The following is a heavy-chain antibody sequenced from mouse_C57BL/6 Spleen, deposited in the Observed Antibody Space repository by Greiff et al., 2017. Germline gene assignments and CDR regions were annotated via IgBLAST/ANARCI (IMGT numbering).Heavy chain of an antibody. D-gene: IGHD2-4*01. CDR1: GYTFTGYW. J-gene: IGHJ4*01. V-gene: IGHV1-9*01. CDR3: ARGIYYDYDEGDYYAMDY. Sequence: VQLQQSGAELMKPGASVKLSCKATGYTFTGYWIEGVKQRPGHGLEWIGEILPGSGSTNYNEKFKGKATFTADTSSNTAYMQLSSLTTEDSAIYYCARGIYYDYDEGDYYAMDYWGQGTSVTVSS. CDR2: ILPGSGST.